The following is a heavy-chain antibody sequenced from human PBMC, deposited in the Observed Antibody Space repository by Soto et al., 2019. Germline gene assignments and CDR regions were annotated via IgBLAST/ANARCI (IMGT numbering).Heavy chain of an antibody. J-gene: IGHJ4*02. V-gene: IGHV3-23*01. D-gene: IGHD2-8*01. Sequence: GGSLRLSCAASGFNFRNFPMTWVRQVPGQGLEYVSSITSSGEQTFYADSVKGRFSISRDNSKGILHLQMNSLRAEDTAIYHCAKGVIDRGANARGQGTVVTVSS. CDR1: GFNFRNFP. CDR2: ITSSGEQT. CDR3: AKGVIDRGANA.